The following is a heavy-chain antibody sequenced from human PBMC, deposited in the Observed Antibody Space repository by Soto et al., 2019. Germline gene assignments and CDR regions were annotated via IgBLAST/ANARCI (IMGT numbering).Heavy chain of an antibody. J-gene: IGHJ6*03. Sequence: ASVKVSCKASGGTFSSYAISWVRQAPGQGLEWMGGIIPIFGIANYAQKFQDRVTITADKSTSTAYMELSSLRSEDTAVYYCSRGRAYYDISGYYYYYYYMDVWGKGTTVTVSS. CDR3: SRGRAYYDISGYYYYYYYMDV. CDR1: GGTFSSYA. V-gene: IGHV1-69*10. CDR2: IIPIFGIA. D-gene: IGHD3-22*01.